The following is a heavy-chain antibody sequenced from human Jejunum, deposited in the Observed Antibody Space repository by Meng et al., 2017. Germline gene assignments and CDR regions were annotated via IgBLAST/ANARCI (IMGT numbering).Heavy chain of an antibody. CDR1: GGTISGYY. V-gene: IGHV4-59*01. CDR3: ARDILTGRYGMDV. D-gene: IGHD3-9*01. CDR2: IYYSGST. J-gene: IGHJ6*02. Sequence: SETLSLTCTVSGGTISGYYWSWIRQPPGKGLEWIGFIYYSGSTNYNPSLKSRVTISLDTSKNQFSLRLSSVTAADTAVYYCARDILTGRYGMDVWGQGTTVTVSS.